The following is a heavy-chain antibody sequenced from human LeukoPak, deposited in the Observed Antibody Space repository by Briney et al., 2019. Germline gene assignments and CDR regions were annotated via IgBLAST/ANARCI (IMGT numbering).Heavy chain of an antibody. CDR1: AGSISSISYY. J-gene: IGHJ5*02. V-gene: IGHV4-39*07. CDR2: IYYSGST. D-gene: IGHD5-18*01. Sequence: SETLSLTCTVSAGSISSISYYWGWIRQPPWKGLEWIGRIYYSGSTYYNPSLKMPFTISVDTSKNQFSLKLSSVTAADTAVYYCARDRGGYSYGSSWFDPWGQGTLVTVSS. CDR3: ARDRGGYSYGSSWFDP.